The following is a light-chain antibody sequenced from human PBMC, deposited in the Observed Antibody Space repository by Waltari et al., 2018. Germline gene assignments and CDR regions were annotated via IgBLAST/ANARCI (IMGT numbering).Light chain of an antibody. CDR3: QQRSKGCT. Sequence: EIVLTQSPATLSLSPGERATLSCRASQSVSSYLAWYQQKPGQAPRLLIYDASNHATGIPARFSGSGSGTDFTLTISSLEPEDLAVYYCQQRSKGCTVGPGTKVDIK. J-gene: IGKJ3*01. CDR1: QSVSSY. V-gene: IGKV3-11*01. CDR2: DAS.